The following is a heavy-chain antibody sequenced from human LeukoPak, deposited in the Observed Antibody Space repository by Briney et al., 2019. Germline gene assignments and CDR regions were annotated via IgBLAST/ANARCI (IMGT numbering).Heavy chain of an antibody. CDR1: GGSISGYY. Sequence: SETLSLTCTVSGGSISGYYWSWIRQPPGKRLEWVGESNDSGGTNYNPSLKSRVTISADKSKNQVSLRLTSVTAADTAVYYCARLSVIVGAALEYYYYYMDVWGQGTTVTVSS. D-gene: IGHD1-26*01. CDR3: ARLSVIVGAALEYYYYYMDV. V-gene: IGHV4-34*01. CDR2: SNDSGGT. J-gene: IGHJ6*03.